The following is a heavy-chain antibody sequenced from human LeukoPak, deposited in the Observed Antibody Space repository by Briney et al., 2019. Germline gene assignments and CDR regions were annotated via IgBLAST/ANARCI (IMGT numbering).Heavy chain of an antibody. V-gene: IGHV3-21*01. CDR2: ISSSSSYI. Sequence: GGSLRLSCAASGFTSSSYSMNWVRQAPGKGLEWVSSISSSSSYIYYADSVKGRFTISRDNAKNSLYLQMNSLRAEDTAVYYCARDRYYYGSGRGYFDYWGQGTLVTVSS. CDR1: GFTSSSYS. CDR3: ARDRYYYGSGRGYFDY. J-gene: IGHJ4*02. D-gene: IGHD3-10*01.